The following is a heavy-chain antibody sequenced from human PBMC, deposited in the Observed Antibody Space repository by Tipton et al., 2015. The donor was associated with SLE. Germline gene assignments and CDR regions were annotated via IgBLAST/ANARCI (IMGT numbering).Heavy chain of an antibody. CDR2: IYYSGST. Sequence: TLSLTCSVSADSISSYYWSWIRQPPGKGLEWIGYIYYSGSTNYNPSLKSRVTISIDTSKKQFSLKLSSVTAADTAVYYCARGALRTTFALYCSGGCSSWYFDLWGRGTLVTVSS. CDR1: ADSISSYY. D-gene: IGHD2-15*01. CDR3: ARGALRTTFALYCSGGCSSWYFDL. V-gene: IGHV4-59*01. J-gene: IGHJ2*01.